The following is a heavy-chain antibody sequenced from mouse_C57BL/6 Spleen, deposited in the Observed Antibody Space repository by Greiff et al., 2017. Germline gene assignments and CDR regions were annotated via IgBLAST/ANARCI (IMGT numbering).Heavy chain of an antibody. Sequence: VQLKESGAELVRPGASVKLSCKASGYTFTDYYINWVKQRPGQGLEWIARIYPGSGNTYYNEKFKGKATLTAEKSSSTAYMQLSSLTSEDSAVYFCAREDGNSDYFDYWGQGTTLTVSS. CDR3: AREDGNSDYFDY. J-gene: IGHJ2*01. CDR1: GYTFTDYY. V-gene: IGHV1-76*01. CDR2: IYPGSGNT. D-gene: IGHD2-1*01.